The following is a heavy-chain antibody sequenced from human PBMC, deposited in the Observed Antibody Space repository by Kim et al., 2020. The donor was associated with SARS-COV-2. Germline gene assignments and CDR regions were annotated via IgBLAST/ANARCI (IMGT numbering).Heavy chain of an antibody. J-gene: IGHJ4*02. D-gene: IGHD3-16*01. Sequence: GESLKISCKGSGYSFTSYWIGWVRQMPGKGLEWMGIIYPGDSDTRYSPSFQGQVTISADKSISTAYLQWSSLKASDTAMYYCARYVKAHFSPYYFDYWGQGTLVTVSS. V-gene: IGHV5-51*01. CDR3: ARYVKAHFSPYYFDY. CDR1: GYSFTSYW. CDR2: IYPGDSDT.